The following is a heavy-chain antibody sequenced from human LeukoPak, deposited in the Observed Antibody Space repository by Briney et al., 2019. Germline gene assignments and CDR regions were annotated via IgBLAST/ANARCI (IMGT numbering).Heavy chain of an antibody. J-gene: IGHJ4*02. Sequence: PGTSLRLSCAASGFTFSSYWMHWVRQAPGKGLVWVSRINSDGSSTSYADSVKGRFTISRDNAKNTLYLQMNSLRAEDTAVYYCARDAGFGVVLLELDYWGQGTLVTVSS. CDR2: INSDGSST. V-gene: IGHV3-74*01. D-gene: IGHD3-3*01. CDR3: ARDAGFGVVLLELDY. CDR1: GFTFSSYW.